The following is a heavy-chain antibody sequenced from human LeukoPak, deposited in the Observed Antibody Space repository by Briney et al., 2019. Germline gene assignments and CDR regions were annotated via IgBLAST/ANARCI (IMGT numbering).Heavy chain of an antibody. J-gene: IGHJ4*02. D-gene: IGHD3-22*01. V-gene: IGHV1-2*02. CDR1: GYTFTGYY. CDR3: ARKDSYYDSSGYDY. CDR2: INPNSGGT. Sequence: ASVKVSCKASGYTFTGYYMHWVRQAPGQGLEWMGWINPNSGGTIYAQKFQGRVTMTRDTSISTAYMELSRLRSDDTAVYYCARKDSYYDSSGYDYWGQGTLVTVSS.